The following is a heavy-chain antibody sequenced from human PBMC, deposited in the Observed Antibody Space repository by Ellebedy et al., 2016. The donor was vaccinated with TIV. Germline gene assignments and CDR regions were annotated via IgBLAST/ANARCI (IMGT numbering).Heavy chain of an antibody. CDR3: ASASMVRGVIPRGGYFDL. V-gene: IGHV4-34*01. CDR1: GGSFSGYY. J-gene: IGHJ2*01. D-gene: IGHD3-10*01. Sequence: SETLSLTCAVYGGSFSGYYWSWIRQPPGKGLEWIGEINHSGSTNYNPSLKSRVTISVDTSKNQFSLKLSSVTAADTAVYYCASASMVRGVIPRGGYFDLWGRGTLVTVSS. CDR2: INHSGST.